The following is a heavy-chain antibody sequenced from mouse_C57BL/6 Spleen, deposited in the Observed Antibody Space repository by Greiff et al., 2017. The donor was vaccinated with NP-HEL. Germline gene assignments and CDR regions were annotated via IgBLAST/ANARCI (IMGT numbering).Heavy chain of an antibody. CDR3: AITTVAAYFDY. J-gene: IGHJ2*01. CDR2: IYPGDGDT. CDR1: GYAFSSSW. Sequence: QVQLQQSGPELVKPGASVKISCKASGYAFSSSWMNWVKQRPGQGLEWIGRIYPGDGDTNYNGKFKGKATLTADKSSSTAYMQLGSLTAEDSAVYFCAITTVAAYFDYWGQGTTLTVSS. V-gene: IGHV1-82*01. D-gene: IGHD1-1*01.